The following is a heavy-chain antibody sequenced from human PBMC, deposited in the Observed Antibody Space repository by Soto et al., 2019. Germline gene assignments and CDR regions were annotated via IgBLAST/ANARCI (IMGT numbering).Heavy chain of an antibody. CDR3: GRASAVDDDAFDI. D-gene: IGHD6-19*01. V-gene: IGHV3-48*01. J-gene: IGHJ3*02. CDR2: ISSSSTI. Sequence: GGSLRLSCAASGFTFSSYSMNWVRQAPGKGLEWVSYISSSSTIYYADSVKGRFTISRDNAKNSLYLQMNSLRAEDTAVYYCGRASAVDDDAFDIWGQGTMVTVSS. CDR1: GFTFSSYS.